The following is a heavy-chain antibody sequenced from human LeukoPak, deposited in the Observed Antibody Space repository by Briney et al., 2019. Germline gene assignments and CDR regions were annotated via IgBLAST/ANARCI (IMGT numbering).Heavy chain of an antibody. CDR2: ISYSVTT. D-gene: IGHD1-26*01. J-gene: IGHJ4*01. V-gene: IGHV4-39*01. Sequence: SETLSLTCTVSGGSFSSSSYYWAWIRQSPGKGLQWIASISYSVTTYYNPSLKSRVTISIDTSKNQFSLKLSSVTAADTAVYYCARHLRGATIYYEYWGQGTLVTVSS. CDR1: GGSFSSSSYY. CDR3: ARHLRGATIYYEY.